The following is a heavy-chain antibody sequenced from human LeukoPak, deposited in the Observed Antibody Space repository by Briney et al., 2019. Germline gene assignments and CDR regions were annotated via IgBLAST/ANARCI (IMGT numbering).Heavy chain of an antibody. CDR3: ARSSTIYVWGSYRYLNNWSFDL. CDR1: GGSFSGYY. CDR2: INHSGST. Sequence: PSETLSLTCAVYGGSFSGYYWSWIRQPPGKGLEWIGEINHSGSTNYNPSLKSRVTISVDTSKNQFSLKLSSVTAADTAVYYCARSSTIYVWGSYRYLNNWSFDLWGRGTLVTVSS. D-gene: IGHD3-16*02. V-gene: IGHV4-34*01. J-gene: IGHJ2*01.